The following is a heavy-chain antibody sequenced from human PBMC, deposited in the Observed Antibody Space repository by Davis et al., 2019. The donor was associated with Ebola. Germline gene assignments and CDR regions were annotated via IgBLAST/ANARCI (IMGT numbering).Heavy chain of an antibody. D-gene: IGHD2-15*01. CDR3: AKDSLAYCSGGSCGEFDY. J-gene: IGHJ4*02. CDR2: ISGSGTST. Sequence: PGGSLRLSCAASGFTFSNYVMTWVRRAPGKGLEWVSAISGSGTSTYYPDSVKGRFTISRDNSKDTLYLQMNSLRAEDTAIYYCAKDSLAYCSGGSCGEFDYWGQGTLVTVSS. V-gene: IGHV3-23*01. CDR1: GFTFSNYV.